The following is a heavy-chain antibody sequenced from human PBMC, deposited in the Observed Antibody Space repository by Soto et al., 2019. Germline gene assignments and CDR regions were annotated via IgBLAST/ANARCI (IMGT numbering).Heavy chain of an antibody. D-gene: IGHD3-10*01. Sequence: QVQLQESGPGLVKPSQTLSLTCTVSGGSISSGDYYWSWIRQPPGKGLEYIGDIYYSGSTYYNPSLKSRVTISVDTSKNQFSLRLSSVAAADTAVYYCARDRIGGNPFDYWGQGILVTVSS. CDR2: IYYSGST. V-gene: IGHV4-30-4*01. CDR1: GGSISSGDYY. J-gene: IGHJ4*02. CDR3: ARDRIGGNPFDY.